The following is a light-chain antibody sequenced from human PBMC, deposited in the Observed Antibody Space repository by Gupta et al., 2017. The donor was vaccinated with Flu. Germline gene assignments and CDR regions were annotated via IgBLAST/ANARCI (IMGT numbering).Light chain of an antibody. V-gene: IGKV3-20*01. J-gene: IGKJ1*01. CDR3: QQEGRWGT. CDR2: GAS. CDR1: QSVSSSY. Sequence: EIVLTQSPGTLSLSPGERATLSCRASQSVSSSYLAWYQQKPGQAPRLLIYGASSRATGIPQRSSGSGSGTHFTLTISRRGPAHLAVYYCQQEGRWGTFGQGTKLEIK.